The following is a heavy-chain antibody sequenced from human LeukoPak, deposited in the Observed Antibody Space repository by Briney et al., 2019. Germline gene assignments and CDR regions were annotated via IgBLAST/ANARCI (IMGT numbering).Heavy chain of an antibody. CDR1: GYTFTSYG. D-gene: IGHD6-19*01. CDR2: ISAYNGNT. V-gene: IGHV1-18*01. Sequence: ASAKVSCKASGYTFTSYGISWVRQAPGQGLERMGWISAYNGNTNYAQKLQGRVTMTTDTSTSTAYMELRSLRSDDTAVYYCARDHPVAGRGLGDYWGQGTLVTVSS. CDR3: ARDHPVAGRGLGDY. J-gene: IGHJ4*02.